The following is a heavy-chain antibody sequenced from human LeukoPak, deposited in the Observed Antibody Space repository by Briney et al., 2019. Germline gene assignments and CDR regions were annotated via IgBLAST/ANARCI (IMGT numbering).Heavy chain of an antibody. CDR2: ISAYNGNT. Sequence: ASVTVSCKASGYTFASYGISWVRQAPGQGLEWMGCISAYNGNTNYAQKLQGRVTMTTDTSTSTAYMELRSLRSDDTAVYYCARSLVGVYGYTKGRFDYWGQGTLVTVSS. CDR3: ARSLVGVYGYTKGRFDY. CDR1: GYTFASYG. V-gene: IGHV1-18*01. J-gene: IGHJ4*02. D-gene: IGHD5-24*01.